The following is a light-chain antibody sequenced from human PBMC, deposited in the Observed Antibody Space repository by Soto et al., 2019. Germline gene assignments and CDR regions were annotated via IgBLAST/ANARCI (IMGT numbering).Light chain of an antibody. CDR1: SSDIGSYNH. CDR3: ISYTDRQSYL. J-gene: IGLJ1*01. Sequence: QSALTQPASVSGSPGQSITISCSGTSSDIGSYNHVAWYQQFPGKSPKLMIYAVSDRPSGVSDRFSGSKSGITASLTISGLQTEAEADYYCISYTDRQSYLFGTGTKV. CDR2: AVS. V-gene: IGLV2-14*03.